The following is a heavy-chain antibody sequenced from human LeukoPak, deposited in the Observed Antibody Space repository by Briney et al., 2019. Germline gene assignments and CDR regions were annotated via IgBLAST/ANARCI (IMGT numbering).Heavy chain of an antibody. V-gene: IGHV4-4*07. Sequence: SETLSLTCTVSGGSISSYYWSWIRQPAGTALEWIGRIYTSGTITYNPSLKSRVTMSVDTSRNQFSLKLSSVTAADTAVYYCARDSGTTGEVKFDPWGQGTLVTVSS. J-gene: IGHJ5*02. CDR2: IYTSGTI. CDR3: ARDSGTTGEVKFDP. D-gene: IGHD3-10*01. CDR1: GGSISSYY.